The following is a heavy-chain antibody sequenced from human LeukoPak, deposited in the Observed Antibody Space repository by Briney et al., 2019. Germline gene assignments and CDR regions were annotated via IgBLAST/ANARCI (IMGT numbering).Heavy chain of an antibody. D-gene: IGHD4-23*01. J-gene: IGHJ4*02. CDR2: ISYDGSNK. CDR3: ARGRTTVDTLGGY. CDR1: RIDVRSLG. V-gene: IGHV3-30*03. Sequence: FLCYSCAPSRIDVRSLGKDCGCQGPRKGPEKGAVISYDGSNKYYADSVKGRFTISRDNSKNTLYLQMNSLRAEDTAVYYCARGRTTVDTLGGYWGQGTLVTVSS.